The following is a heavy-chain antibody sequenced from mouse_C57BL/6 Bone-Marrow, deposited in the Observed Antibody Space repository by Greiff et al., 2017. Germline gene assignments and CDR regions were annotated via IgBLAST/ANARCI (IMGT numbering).Heavy chain of an antibody. CDR3: ARNIYYDYHYYAMDY. V-gene: IGHV2-2*01. CDR1: GFSLTSYG. J-gene: IGHJ4*01. CDR2: IWSGGST. D-gene: IGHD2-4*01. Sequence: QVQLQQSGPGLVQPSQSLSITCTVSGFSLTSYGVHWVRQSPGKGLEWLGVIWSGGSTDYNAAFISRLSISKDNSKIQVFFKMNSLQADDTAIYYCARNIYYDYHYYAMDYWGQGTSVTVSS.